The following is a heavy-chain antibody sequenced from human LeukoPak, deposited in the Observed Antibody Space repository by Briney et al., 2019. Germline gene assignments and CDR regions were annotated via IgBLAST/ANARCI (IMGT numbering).Heavy chain of an antibody. CDR3: AREGAGSGLFGY. J-gene: IGHJ4*02. CDR1: GGTYSSYA. CDR2: IIPIFGTA. D-gene: IGHD3-10*02. Sequence: SVKVSCKASGGTYSSYAISWVRQAPGQGLEWMGGIIPIFGTANYAQKFQGRVTITTDESTSTAYMELSSLRSEDTAVYYCAREGAGSGLFGYWGQGTLVTVSS. V-gene: IGHV1-69*05.